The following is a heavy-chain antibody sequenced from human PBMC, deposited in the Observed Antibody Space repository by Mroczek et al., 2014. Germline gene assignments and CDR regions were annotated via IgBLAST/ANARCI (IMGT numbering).Heavy chain of an antibody. Sequence: VQLVQSGAEVGRPGESLKISCRSSGYNFIHYWIAWVRQMPGKGLECMGIIYPGDSTIRYSPSFQGQVTISVDRSISTAYLQWSSLKASDTAMFYXARLAINGYDFDGKPRINTPKDYWGQGTPGHRLL. J-gene: IGHJ4*02. CDR1: GYNFIHYW. CDR2: IYPGDSTI. CDR3: ARLAINGYDFDGKPRINTPKDY. V-gene: IGHV5-51*03. D-gene: IGHD5-12*01.